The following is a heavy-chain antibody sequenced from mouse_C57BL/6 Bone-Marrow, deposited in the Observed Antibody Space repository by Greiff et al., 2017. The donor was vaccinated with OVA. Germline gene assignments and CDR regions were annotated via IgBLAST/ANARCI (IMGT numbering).Heavy chain of an antibody. Sequence: VQRVESGPELVKPGASVKISCKASGYAFSSSWMNWVKQRPGKGLEWIGRIYPGGGDTNYNGKFKGKATLTADKSSSTAYMQLSSLTSEDSAVYFCARGNYDYDAWFAYWGQGTLVTVSA. D-gene: IGHD2-4*01. V-gene: IGHV1-82*01. CDR3: ARGNYDYDAWFAY. CDR2: IYPGGGDT. J-gene: IGHJ3*01. CDR1: GYAFSSSW.